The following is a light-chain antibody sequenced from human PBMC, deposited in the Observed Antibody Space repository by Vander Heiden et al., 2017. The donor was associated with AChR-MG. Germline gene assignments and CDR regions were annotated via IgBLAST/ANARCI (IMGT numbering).Light chain of an antibody. V-gene: IGKV1-33*01. CDR3: QQDDNQLT. Sequence: DIQMTQSPSSLSASVGDRVTITCQASQDISNYLNWYQQKPGKAPKLLIYDASNLETGVPSRFSGSGSGTDFTFTISSLQPEDIATYYCQQDDNQLTFGPGTKVDIK. CDR1: QDISNY. CDR2: DAS. J-gene: IGKJ3*01.